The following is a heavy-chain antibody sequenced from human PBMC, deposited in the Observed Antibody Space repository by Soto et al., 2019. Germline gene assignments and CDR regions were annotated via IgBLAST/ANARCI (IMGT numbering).Heavy chain of an antibody. D-gene: IGHD2-2*01. Sequence: QGQLVQSGVEVKKPGASVKVSCKASGYTFTDYGISWVRQAPGQGLEWRGWISAYNGNTNYAQNLQDRVTMTTDTSTRTAYMELRSMRSHDTAVYYGARDRSTHDYWGQGTLIAGSS. CDR3: ARDRSTHDY. V-gene: IGHV1-18*01. CDR1: GYTFTDYG. J-gene: IGHJ4*02. CDR2: ISAYNGNT.